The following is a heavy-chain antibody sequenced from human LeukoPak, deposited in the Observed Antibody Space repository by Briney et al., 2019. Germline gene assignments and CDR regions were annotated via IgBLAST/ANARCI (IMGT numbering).Heavy chain of an antibody. V-gene: IGHV3-30*02. CDR1: GFTFRSFG. D-gene: IGHD3-22*01. J-gene: IGHJ4*02. CDR3: AKDRDSSGYPRDFDH. CDR2: IRFDGSNK. Sequence: GGSLRLSCTASGFTFRSFGMHWFRQAPGRGVEWGAFIRFDGSNKYYGDSVKGRFIMSRDNSKNTLYVEMNSLRIEDTAVYYCAKDRDSSGYPRDFDHWGQGTLVTVSS.